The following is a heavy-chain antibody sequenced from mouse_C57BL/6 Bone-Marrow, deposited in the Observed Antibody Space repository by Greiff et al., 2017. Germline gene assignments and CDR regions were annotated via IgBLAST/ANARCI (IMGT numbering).Heavy chain of an antibody. CDR2: IYPGNSDT. V-gene: IGHV1-5*01. D-gene: IGHD1-1*01. CDR3: TRPDYGSSYGYFDV. Sequence: VQLQQSGTVLARPGASVKMSCKTSGYTFTSYWMHWVKQRPGQGLEWIGAIYPGNSDTSYNQKIKGKAKLTAVTSASTAYMELSSLTNEDSAVYYGTRPDYGSSYGYFDVWGTGTTVTVSS. J-gene: IGHJ1*03. CDR1: GYTFTSYW.